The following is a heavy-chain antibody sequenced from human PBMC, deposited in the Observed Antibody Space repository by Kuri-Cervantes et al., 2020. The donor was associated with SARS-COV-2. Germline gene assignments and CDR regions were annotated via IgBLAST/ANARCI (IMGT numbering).Heavy chain of an antibody. CDR2: IYYSGST. Sequence: SETLSLTCTVSGGSISSSSNYWGWLRQPPGVGLEWIGSIYYSGSTYDNPSLKSPGTISVDTSKIQFTLKLSPVTAADTGVYYCERDDYGGNYSGFDPWGQGTLVTVSS. CDR3: ERDDYGGNYSGFDP. J-gene: IGHJ5*02. D-gene: IGHD4-23*01. V-gene: IGHV4-39*06. CDR1: GGSISSSSNY.